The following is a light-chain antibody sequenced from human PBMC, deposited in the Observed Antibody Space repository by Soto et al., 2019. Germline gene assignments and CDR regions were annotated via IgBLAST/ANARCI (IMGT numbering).Light chain of an antibody. CDR2: EVR. J-gene: IGLJ1*01. V-gene: IGLV2-14*01. CDR3: TTHAGSNNYV. CDR1: SSDVGNYNY. Sequence: QSVLTQPASVSGSPGQSITISCTGTSSDVGNYNYVSWYQHHPDKAPKVIIYEVRNRPSGVSNRFSGSKSGNTASLTISGLQAEDEADYYCTTHAGSNNYVFGTGTKVTVL.